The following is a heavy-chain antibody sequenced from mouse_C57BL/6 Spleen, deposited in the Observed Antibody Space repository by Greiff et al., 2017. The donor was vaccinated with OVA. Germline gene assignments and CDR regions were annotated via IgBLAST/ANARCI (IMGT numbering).Heavy chain of an antibody. J-gene: IGHJ4*01. V-gene: IGHV2-2*01. CDR2: IWSGGST. D-gene: IGHD1-1*02. Sequence: QVQLQQSGPGLVQPSQSLSITCTVSGFSLTSYGVHWVRQSPGKGLEWLGVIWSGGSTDYYAAFISSLSTSKDNSKSQVFFKRSRLQADDTAKYYSAGNGGGWGAMDYWGQGTSVTVSS. CDR1: GFSLTSYG. CDR3: AGNGGGWGAMDY.